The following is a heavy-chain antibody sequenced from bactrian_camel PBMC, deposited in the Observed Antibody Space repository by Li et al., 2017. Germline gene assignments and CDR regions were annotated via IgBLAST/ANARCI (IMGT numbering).Heavy chain of an antibody. J-gene: IGHJ4*01. D-gene: IGHD1*01. CDR3: AAVDPPCRAWRDDYKY. Sequence: DVQLVESGGGSVQAGGSLRLSCTSPGFLFDEPAMGWYRQAPGKGLEWVSSILRDGRKTYYADSVKGRFTISRDNAKNTAFLQMTDLQPDDSAMYYCAAVDPPCRAWRDDYKYWGQGTQVTVS. CDR2: ILRDGRKT. CDR1: GFLFDEPA. V-gene: IGHV3-1*01.